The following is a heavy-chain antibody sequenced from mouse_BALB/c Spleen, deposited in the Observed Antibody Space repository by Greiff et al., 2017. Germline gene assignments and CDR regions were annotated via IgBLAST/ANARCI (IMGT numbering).Heavy chain of an antibody. CDR3: ARAPRRYDGTGFAY. CDR1: GYSLTSYG. D-gene: IGHD2-14*01. CDR2: IWGDGST. Sequence: VKLQESGPGLVQPSQSLSITCTASGYSLTSYGVNWVRQPPGKGLEWLGMIWGDGSTANNSALKSRLSIGKDNSKCQVSLKMNSLQTDDTARYYCARAPRRYDGTGFAYWGQGTLVTVSA. V-gene: IGHV2-6-7*01. J-gene: IGHJ3*01.